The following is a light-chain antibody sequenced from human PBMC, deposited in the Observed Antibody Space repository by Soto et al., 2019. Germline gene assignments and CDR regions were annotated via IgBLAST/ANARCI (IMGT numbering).Light chain of an antibody. CDR1: SSDVGKYDY. J-gene: IGLJ1*01. CDR2: EVS. Sequence: QSVLTQPPSASGSPGQSVTISCTGTSSDVGKYDYVSWFQHHPGKAPKLIIYEVSKRPSGVPDRFSGSKSGSTASLTVSGLQTEDEADYYCNSYADTYTVVFGTGTKVTV. CDR3: NSYADTYTVV. V-gene: IGLV2-8*01.